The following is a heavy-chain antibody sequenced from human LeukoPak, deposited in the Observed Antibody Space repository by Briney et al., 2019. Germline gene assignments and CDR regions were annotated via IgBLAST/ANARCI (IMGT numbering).Heavy chain of an antibody. V-gene: IGHV3-23*01. CDR1: GFTFSSYA. D-gene: IGHD4-11*01. CDR3: AKVIYSNYGYFDY. J-gene: IGHJ4*02. CDR2: ISGSGTTT. Sequence: PGGSLRLSCAASGFTFSSYALTWVRQAPGKGLEWVSGISGSGTTTYYADSVKGRFTISRDSSKNTLYLQMNSLRAEDTAVYYCAKVIYSNYGYFDYWGQGTLVTVSS.